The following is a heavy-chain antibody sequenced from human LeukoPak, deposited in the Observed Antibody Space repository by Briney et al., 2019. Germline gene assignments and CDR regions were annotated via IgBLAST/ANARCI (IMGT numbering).Heavy chain of an antibody. Sequence: PGGSLRLSCAASGFAFRSYVVNWVRQAPGKGLEWVSSISASGSDVKYADSVTDRFTVSRDNAKSSLYLEMNSLRAEDTAVYYCARRTAAGPFDYWGQGTLVTVSS. CDR1: GFAFRSYV. V-gene: IGHV3-21*01. J-gene: IGHJ4*02. CDR2: ISASGSDV. CDR3: ARRTAAGPFDY. D-gene: IGHD6-13*01.